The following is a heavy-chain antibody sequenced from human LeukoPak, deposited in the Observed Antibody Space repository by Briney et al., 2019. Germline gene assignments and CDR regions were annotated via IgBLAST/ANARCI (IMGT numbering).Heavy chain of an antibody. J-gene: IGHJ5*01. Sequence: PSETLSLTCTVSGGSISSGGYYWSWIRQPAGTGLEWSGRIYTSGSTNYNPSLKSRVTISVDTSKNQFSLKLSSVTAADTAVYYCAREGVDTAMVTWFDYWGQGTLVTVSS. CDR2: IYTSGST. CDR1: GGSISSGGYY. V-gene: IGHV4-61*02. CDR3: AREGVDTAMVTWFDY. D-gene: IGHD5-18*01.